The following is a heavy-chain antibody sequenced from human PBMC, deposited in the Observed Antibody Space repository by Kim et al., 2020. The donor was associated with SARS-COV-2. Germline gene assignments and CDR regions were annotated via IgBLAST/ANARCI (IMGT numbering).Heavy chain of an antibody. D-gene: IGHD5-12*01. V-gene: IGHV3-7*01. CDR2: IKQDGSEK. Sequence: GGSLRLSCAASGFTFSSYWMSWVRQAPWKGLGWVANIKQDGSEKYYVDSVKGRFTISRDNAKNSLYLQMNSLRAEDTAVHYCARDGRGYVAYFDYWGQGTLVTVSS. CDR1: GFTFSSYW. CDR3: ARDGRGYVAYFDY. J-gene: IGHJ4*02.